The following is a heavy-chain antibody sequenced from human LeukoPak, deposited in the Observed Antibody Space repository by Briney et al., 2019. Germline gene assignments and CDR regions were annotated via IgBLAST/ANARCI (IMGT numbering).Heavy chain of an antibody. Sequence: SETLSLPCAVSGYSISSGYYWGWIRQPPGKGLEWIGSIYHSGSTYYNPSLKSRVTISVDTSKNQFSLKLSSVTAADTAVYYCARRSYYDSSGPLDYWGQGTLVTVSS. J-gene: IGHJ4*02. CDR3: ARRSYYDSSGPLDY. CDR2: IYHSGST. CDR1: GYSISSGYY. D-gene: IGHD3-22*01. V-gene: IGHV4-38-2*01.